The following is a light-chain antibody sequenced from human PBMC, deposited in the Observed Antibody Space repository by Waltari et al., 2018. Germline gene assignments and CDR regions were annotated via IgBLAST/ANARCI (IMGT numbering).Light chain of an antibody. CDR2: DVR. V-gene: IGLV2-14*03. CDR3: SSYTSSSTFWV. CDR1: SSDVGGYNY. Sequence: QSALTQPASVSGSPGPSITISCTGTSSDVGGYNYVSWYQQHPGKAPKLMIYDVRNRPSGVSNRFSGSKSGNTASLTISGLQAEDEADYYCSSYTSSSTFWVFGTGTKVTVL. J-gene: IGLJ1*01.